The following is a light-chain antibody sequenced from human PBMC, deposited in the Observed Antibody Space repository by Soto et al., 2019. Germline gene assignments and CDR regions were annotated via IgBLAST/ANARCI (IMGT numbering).Light chain of an antibody. CDR3: QQYNNWYT. J-gene: IGKJ2*01. Sequence: EIVMTQSPATLSVSPGERVTLSCRASQSVSSILAWYQQKPGQAPRLLIYGASTRATGIPARFSGSGFGTEFTLTISSLQSEDFPVYYCQQYNNWYTFGQGTKLEIK. CDR1: QSVSSI. CDR2: GAS. V-gene: IGKV3-15*01.